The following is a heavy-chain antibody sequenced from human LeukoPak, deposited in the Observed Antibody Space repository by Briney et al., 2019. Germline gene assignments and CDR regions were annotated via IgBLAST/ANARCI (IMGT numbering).Heavy chain of an antibody. J-gene: IGHJ6*02. CDR2: INPNSGGT. CDR1: GYTFTSYY. CDR3: ARRSKLNYYYYGMDV. Sequence: ASVKVSCKASGYTFTSYYMHWVRPAPGQGLEWMGWINPNSGGTNYAQKFQGRVTMTRDTSISTAYMELSRLRSDDTAVYYCARRSKLNYYYYGMDVWDHGTTVAVSS. V-gene: IGHV1-2*02. D-gene: IGHD4-11*01.